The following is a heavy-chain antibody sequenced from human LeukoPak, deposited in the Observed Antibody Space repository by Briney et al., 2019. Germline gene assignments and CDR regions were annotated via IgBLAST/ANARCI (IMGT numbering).Heavy chain of an antibody. V-gene: IGHV3-11*01. Sequence: GGSLRLSCAASGFSFRRYWMSWIRQAPGKGLEWVSYISSSGTTIYYADSVKGRFTISRDNAKNSLYLQMNSLRAEDTAVYYCARRRDSGSLQHFDYWGQGTLVTVSS. D-gene: IGHD1-26*01. CDR3: ARRRDSGSLQHFDY. CDR2: ISSSGTTI. CDR1: GFSFRRYW. J-gene: IGHJ4*02.